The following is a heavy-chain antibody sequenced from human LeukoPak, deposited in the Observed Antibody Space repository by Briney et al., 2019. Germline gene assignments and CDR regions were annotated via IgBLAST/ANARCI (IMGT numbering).Heavy chain of an antibody. V-gene: IGHV1-2*02. J-gene: IGHJ4*02. CDR1: GYTFTGYY. CDR2: INPNSGGT. CDR3: ARAIEGGSSTSCYGY. Sequence: ASVKVSCKASGYTFTGYYMHWVRQAPGQGLEWMGWINPNSGGTNYAQKFQGRVTMTRDTSISTAYMELSRLRSDDTAVYYCARAIEGGSSTSCYGYWGQGTLVTVSS. D-gene: IGHD2-2*01.